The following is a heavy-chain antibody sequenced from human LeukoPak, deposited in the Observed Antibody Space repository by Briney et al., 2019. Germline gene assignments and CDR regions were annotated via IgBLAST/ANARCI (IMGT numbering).Heavy chain of an antibody. J-gene: IGHJ4*02. V-gene: IGHV3-53*01. CDR3: ARVPYSSGWSAFDY. D-gene: IGHD6-19*01. CDR1: GFTVSSNY. CDR2: IYSGGST. Sequence: GGSLRLSCAASGFTVSSNYMSWVRQAPGKGLEWVSVIYSGGSTYYADSVKGRFTISRDNSKNTLYLQMSSLRAEDTAVYYCARVPYSSGWSAFDYWGQGTLVTVSS.